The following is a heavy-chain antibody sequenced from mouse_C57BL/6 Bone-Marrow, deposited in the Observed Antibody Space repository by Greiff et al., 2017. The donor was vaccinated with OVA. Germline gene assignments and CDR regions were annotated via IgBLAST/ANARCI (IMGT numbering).Heavy chain of an antibody. Sequence: VQLQESGAELARPGASVKLSCKASGYTFTSYGISWVKQRTGQGLEWIGEFYPRSGNTYYNEQFKGKATLTADKSSSTAYMELRSLTSEDSAVXFCKETDDGSPPHYWYFEVWGTGTTVTVSS. J-gene: IGHJ1*03. V-gene: IGHV1-81*01. CDR3: KETDDGSPPHYWYFEV. CDR2: FYPRSGNT. CDR1: GYTFTSYG. D-gene: IGHD1-1*01.